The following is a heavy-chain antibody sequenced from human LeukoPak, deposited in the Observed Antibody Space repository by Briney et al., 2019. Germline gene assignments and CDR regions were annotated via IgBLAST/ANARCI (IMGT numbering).Heavy chain of an antibody. D-gene: IGHD6-19*01. Sequence: QAGVSLRLSCATSGFTVSSNYMSWVRQAPGKGLEWVSVIYDSGTTYYADSVKGRFLQMNSLRVEDTAVYYCAGRRSSGWYAYWGQGTLVTVSS. CDR2: IYDSGTT. CDR1: GFTVSSNY. J-gene: IGHJ4*02. V-gene: IGHV3-53*01. CDR3: AGRRSSGWYAY.